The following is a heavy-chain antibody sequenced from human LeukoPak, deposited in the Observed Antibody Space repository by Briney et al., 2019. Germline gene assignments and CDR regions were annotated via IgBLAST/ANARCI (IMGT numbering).Heavy chain of an antibody. CDR1: AFIFNNAW. D-gene: IGHD3-16*01. V-gene: IGHV3-15*01. CDR3: TTDLIYDAFDI. Sequence: GGSLRLSCATSAFIFNNAWMSWVRQALGKGLEWVGRIKSKTDGGTTDYAAPVKGRFTISRDDSKNTLYLQMNSLKTEDTAVYYCTTDLIYDAFDIWGQGTMVTVSS. CDR2: IKSKTDGGTT. J-gene: IGHJ3*02.